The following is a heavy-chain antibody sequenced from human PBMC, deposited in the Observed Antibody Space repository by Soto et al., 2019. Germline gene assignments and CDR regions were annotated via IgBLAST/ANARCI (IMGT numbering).Heavy chain of an antibody. D-gene: IGHD3-3*01. CDR3: ASIPIFGVATSATGMDV. CDR2: ISDSDGRT. CDR1: GFTFSSYA. Sequence: GGSLRLSCAASGFTFSSYARRWVREAPGKGLEWISGISDSDGRTYYADSVKGRFSISRDNSKNTLYLQMNSLRAEDTAVYYCASIPIFGVATSATGMDVWGQGTTVTVPS. J-gene: IGHJ6*02. V-gene: IGHV3-23*01.